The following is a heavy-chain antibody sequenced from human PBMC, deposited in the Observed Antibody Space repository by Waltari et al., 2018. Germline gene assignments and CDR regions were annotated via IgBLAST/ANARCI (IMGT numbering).Heavy chain of an antibody. CDR1: GFTFSSYA. J-gene: IGHJ1*01. D-gene: IGHD1-26*01. CDR2: ISGSGGST. Sequence: EVQLLESGGGLVQPGGSLRLSCAASGFTFSSYAMSWVRQAPGKGREWVSAISGSGGSTYYADSVKGRFTISRDNAKNTLYLQMNSLRAEDTAVYYCAKGRGLSGSPVPEYFQHWGQGTLVTVSS. V-gene: IGHV3-23*01. CDR3: AKGRGLSGSPVPEYFQH.